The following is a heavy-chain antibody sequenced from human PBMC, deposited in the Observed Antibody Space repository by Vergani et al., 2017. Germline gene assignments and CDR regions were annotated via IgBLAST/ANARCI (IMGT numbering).Heavy chain of an antibody. J-gene: IGHJ4*02. CDR2: INPNSGGT. V-gene: IGHV1-2*02. D-gene: IGHD3-22*01. CDR3: VRGGGDYYDSSGYYRFDY. Sequence: VQLVQSGAEVKKPGASVKVSCKASGYTFTGFHMHWVRQAPGQGLELMGWINPNSGGTNYAQKFQGRVTMTRDTSITTAYMELSRLRFDDSAVYYCVRGGGDYYDSSGYYRFDYWGQGTLVTVSS. CDR1: GYTFTGFH.